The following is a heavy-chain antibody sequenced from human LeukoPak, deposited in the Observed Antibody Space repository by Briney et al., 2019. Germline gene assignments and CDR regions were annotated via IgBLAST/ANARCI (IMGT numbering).Heavy chain of an antibody. D-gene: IGHD2-21*01. Sequence: ASVKVSCKASGYKFTDYYMHWVRQAPGQWLEWMGWINPNSGGTKYALKFQGRVTMTRDTSINTAYMELNWLRSDDTAVYFCARVRSLFYFDYWGQGTLATVSS. V-gene: IGHV1-2*02. CDR3: ARVRSLFYFDY. CDR2: INPNSGGT. J-gene: IGHJ4*02. CDR1: GYKFTDYY.